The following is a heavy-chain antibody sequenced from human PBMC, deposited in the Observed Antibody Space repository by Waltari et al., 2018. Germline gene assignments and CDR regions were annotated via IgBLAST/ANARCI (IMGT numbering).Heavy chain of an antibody. D-gene: IGHD1-7*01. V-gene: IGHV4-39*07. Sequence: QLQLQESGPGLVKPSETLSLTCTVSGGSISSSSYYWGWIRQPPGKGLEWIGSIYYSGSTYYNPSLKSRVTISVDTSKNQFSLKRSSVTAADTAVYYCAGASGTADAFDIWGQGTMVTVSS. CDR1: GGSISSSSYY. CDR3: AGASGTADAFDI. J-gene: IGHJ3*02. CDR2: IYYSGST.